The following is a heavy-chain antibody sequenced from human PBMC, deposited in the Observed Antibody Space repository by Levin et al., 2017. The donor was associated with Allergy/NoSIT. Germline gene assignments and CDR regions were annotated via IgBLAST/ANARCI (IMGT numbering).Heavy chain of an antibody. J-gene: IGHJ4*02. CDR3: ATGYSSSWSYFDY. V-gene: IGHV1-3*01. D-gene: IGHD6-13*01. CDR2: INAGNGNT. Sequence: GESLKISCKASGYTFTSYAMHWVRQAPGQRLEWMGWINAGNGNTKYSQKFQGRVTITRDTSASTAYMELSSLRSEDTAVYYCATGYSSSWSYFDYWGQGTLVTVSS. CDR1: GYTFTSYA.